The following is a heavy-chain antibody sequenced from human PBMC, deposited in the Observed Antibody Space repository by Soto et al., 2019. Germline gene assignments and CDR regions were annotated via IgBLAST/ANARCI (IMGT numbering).Heavy chain of an antibody. Sequence: EVQLLESGGGLVQPGGSLRLSCAASGFTFSSYAMSWVRQAPGKGLEWVSAISVNGDSTYYSDFVEGRFTISRDNSKKTLFLQMNSLRAEDTAVYYCAKRLSCTSTSCYGFDYWGQGTLVTVSS. CDR1: GFTFSSYA. CDR3: AKRLSCTSTSCYGFDY. CDR2: ISVNGDST. V-gene: IGHV3-23*01. D-gene: IGHD2-2*01. J-gene: IGHJ4*02.